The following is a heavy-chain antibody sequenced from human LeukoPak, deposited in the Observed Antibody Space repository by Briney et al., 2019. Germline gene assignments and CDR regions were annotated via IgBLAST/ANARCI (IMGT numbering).Heavy chain of an antibody. D-gene: IGHD2-2*01. J-gene: IGHJ4*02. CDR2: IIPIFGTA. Sequence: SVKVSCKASGGTFSSYAISWVRQAPGQGLEWMGGIIPIFGTANYAQKFQGRVTITADESTSTAYMELSSLRSEDTAVYYCASDIVVVPAASYIFDYWGQGTLVTVSS. V-gene: IGHV1-69*13. CDR1: GGTFSSYA. CDR3: ASDIVVVPAASYIFDY.